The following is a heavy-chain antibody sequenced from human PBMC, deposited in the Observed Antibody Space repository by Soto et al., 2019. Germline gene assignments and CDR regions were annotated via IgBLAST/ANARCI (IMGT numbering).Heavy chain of an antibody. V-gene: IGHV3-21*01. CDR3: ARDGVAAAGNYY. CDR1: GFTFSSYS. D-gene: IGHD6-13*01. Sequence: GGSLRLSCAASGFTFSSYSMNWVRQAPGKGLEWVSSISSSSSYIYYADSVKGRFTISRDNAKNSLYLQMNSLRAEDTAVYYCARDGVAAAGNYYWGQGTLVTVSS. J-gene: IGHJ4*02. CDR2: ISSSSSYI.